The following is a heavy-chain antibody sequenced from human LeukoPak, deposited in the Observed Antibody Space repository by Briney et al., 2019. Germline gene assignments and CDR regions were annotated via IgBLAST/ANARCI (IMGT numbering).Heavy chain of an antibody. Sequence: GGSLRLSCAASGFTFSSYWMHWVRQAPGKGLVWVSRINSDGSTTSYADSVKGRFTISRDDAKNSLYLQMNSLRAEDTAVYYCARDFRSYYGSGGFDYWGQGTLVTVSS. V-gene: IGHV3-74*01. CDR3: ARDFRSYYGSGGFDY. J-gene: IGHJ4*02. CDR2: INSDGSTT. CDR1: GFTFSSYW. D-gene: IGHD3-10*01.